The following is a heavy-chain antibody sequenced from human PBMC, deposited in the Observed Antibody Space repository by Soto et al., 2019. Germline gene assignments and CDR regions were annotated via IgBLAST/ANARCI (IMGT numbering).Heavy chain of an antibody. CDR1: RFTFSSYG. D-gene: IGHD2-15*01. Sequence: PGGSLRLSCAASRFTFSSYGMHWVRQAPGKGLEWVAVIWYDGSNKYYADSVKGRFTISRDNSKNTLYLQMNSLRAEDTAVYYCAREEVVAATHYYYGMDVWGQAPTPTVSS. V-gene: IGHV3-33*01. CDR3: AREEVVAATHYYYGMDV. J-gene: IGHJ6*02. CDR2: IWYDGSNK.